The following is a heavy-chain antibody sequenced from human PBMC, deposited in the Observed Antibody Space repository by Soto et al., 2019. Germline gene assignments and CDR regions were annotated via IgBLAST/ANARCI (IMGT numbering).Heavy chain of an antibody. D-gene: IGHD1-26*01. J-gene: IGHJ2*01. CDR3: ARGGSLYWYFDL. Sequence: ASVKVSCKASGYTFTSYDINWVRQATGQRFEYLGWMNPNSGNTGYVKKFQGRVTITRDTSASTAYMELSSLRSEDTAVYYCARGGSLYWYFDLWGRGTLVTVSS. CDR2: MNPNSGNT. V-gene: IGHV1-8*01. CDR1: GYTFTSYD.